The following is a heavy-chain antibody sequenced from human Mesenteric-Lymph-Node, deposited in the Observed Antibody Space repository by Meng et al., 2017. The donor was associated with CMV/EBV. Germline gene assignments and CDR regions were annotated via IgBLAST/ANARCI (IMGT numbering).Heavy chain of an antibody. CDR2: ISWNSGSI. D-gene: IGHD4-17*01. J-gene: IGHJ4*02. Sequence: SLKISCAASGFTFDDYAMHWVRQAPGKGLEWVSGISWNSGSIGYADSVKGRFTISRDNAKNSLYLQMNSLRAEDTALYYCAKDISSDYGDWDHFDYWGQGTLVTVSS. V-gene: IGHV3-9*01. CDR3: AKDISSDYGDWDHFDY. CDR1: GFTFDDYA.